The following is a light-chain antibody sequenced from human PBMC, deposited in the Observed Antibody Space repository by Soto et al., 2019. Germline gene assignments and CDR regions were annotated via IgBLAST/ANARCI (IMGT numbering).Light chain of an antibody. CDR3: LLWNSWPRGI. V-gene: IGKV3-15*01. CDR1: QSFNLN. J-gene: IGKJ3*01. Sequence: EIMMTQAPGTLSVSPGEGATLSCTASQSFNLNLAWYQQKPGQPPRLLLYGASTRATGIPVRFRRSGSGTEVKLTISSLQSEDSAVNYRLLWNSWPRGIFGPGTKVQIK. CDR2: GAS.